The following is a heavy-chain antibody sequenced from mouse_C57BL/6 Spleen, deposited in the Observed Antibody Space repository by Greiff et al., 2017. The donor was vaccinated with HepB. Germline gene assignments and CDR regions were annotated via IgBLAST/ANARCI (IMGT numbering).Heavy chain of an antibody. D-gene: IGHD5-1*01. V-gene: IGHV3-1*01. Sequence: DVQLQESGPGMVKPSQSLSLTCTVTGYSITSGYDWHWIRHFPGNKLEWMGYISYSGSTNYNPSLKSRISITHDTSKNHFFLKLNSVTTEDTATYYCARSTYWYFDVWGTGTTVTVSS. CDR1: GYSITSGYD. CDR2: ISYSGST. CDR3: ARSTYWYFDV. J-gene: IGHJ1*03.